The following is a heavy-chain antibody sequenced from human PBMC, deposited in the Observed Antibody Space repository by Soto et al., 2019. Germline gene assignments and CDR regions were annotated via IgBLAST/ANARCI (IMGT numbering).Heavy chain of an antibody. CDR2: IYPGDSDR. CDR3: ARLPPDKNNGYFTMDV. CDR1: GYSFTNYW. V-gene: IGHV5-51*01. J-gene: IGHJ6*02. Sequence: PGESVKISCXGSGYSFTNYWIAWVRQMPGKGLEWMGIIYPGDSDRRYNPSFQGQVTISADKSISTAYLQWSSLKASDTAMYYCARLPPDKNNGYFTMDVWGQGTTVTVSS. D-gene: IGHD3-3*01.